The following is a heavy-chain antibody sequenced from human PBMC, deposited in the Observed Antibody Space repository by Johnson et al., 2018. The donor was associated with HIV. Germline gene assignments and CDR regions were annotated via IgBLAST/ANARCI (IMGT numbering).Heavy chain of an antibody. CDR2: IYSGGST. CDR1: GFTVSSNY. Sequence: EVQLVESGGGLVQPGGSLRLSCAASGFTVSSNYMSWVRQAPGKGLEWVSVIYSGGSTYYADSVKGRFTISRDNSKNTLYLQMNSLRAEDTAVYYCAKDLGKGDYAFDIWGQGTMVTVSS. J-gene: IGHJ3*02. CDR3: AKDLGKGDYAFDI. V-gene: IGHV3-66*02. D-gene: IGHD4-17*01.